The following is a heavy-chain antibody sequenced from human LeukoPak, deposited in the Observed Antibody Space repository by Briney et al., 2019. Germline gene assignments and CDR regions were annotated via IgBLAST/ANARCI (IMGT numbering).Heavy chain of an antibody. CDR3: AKHRDNGDSSGYHDFDF. V-gene: IGHV1-8*01. D-gene: IGHD3-22*01. CDR1: GYTFTSYD. Sequence: ASVKVSCKASGYTFTSYDINWVRQATGQGLEWMGWMKPNSGNTGYAQKFQGRVTMTRNTSISTAYMELSSLRSDDTAVYYCAKHRDNGDSSGYHDFDFWGQGTLVTVSS. J-gene: IGHJ4*02. CDR2: MKPNSGNT.